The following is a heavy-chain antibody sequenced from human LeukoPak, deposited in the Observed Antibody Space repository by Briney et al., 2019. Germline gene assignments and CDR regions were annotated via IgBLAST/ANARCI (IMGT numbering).Heavy chain of an antibody. CDR2: ISWNSGSI. D-gene: IGHD2-2*01. CDR1: GFMFSDYG. Sequence: GGSLRLSCVASGFMFSDYGMNWLRQAPGKGLEWVSGISWNSGSIGYADSVKGRFTISRDNAKNSLYLQMNSLRAEDTALYYCAKDRGYCSSTSCYEFDYWGQGTLVTVSS. J-gene: IGHJ4*02. CDR3: AKDRGYCSSTSCYEFDY. V-gene: IGHV3-9*01.